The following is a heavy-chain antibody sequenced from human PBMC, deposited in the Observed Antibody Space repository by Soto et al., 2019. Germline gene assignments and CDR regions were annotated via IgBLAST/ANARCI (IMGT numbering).Heavy chain of an antibody. Sequence: GSLRLSCASSGFTFSDYYMSWIRQAPGKGLEWLSYISPGSRYAAYADSVKGRFTISRDNARRSLSLQMNSLTVDDTAIYYCVRGGGGGLFDPWGQGSMVTVSS. D-gene: IGHD2-15*01. CDR2: ISPGSRYA. J-gene: IGHJ5*02. CDR1: GFTFSDYY. CDR3: VRGGGGGLFDP. V-gene: IGHV3-11*06.